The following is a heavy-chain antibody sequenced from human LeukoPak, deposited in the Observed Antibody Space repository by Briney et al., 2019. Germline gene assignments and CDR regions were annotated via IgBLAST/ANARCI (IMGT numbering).Heavy chain of an antibody. CDR3: AKGLRTGVGPYMGYHYYMDV. V-gene: IGHV3-23*01. D-gene: IGHD3-16*01. J-gene: IGHJ6*03. CDR2: INDNGAGT. Sequence: GGSLRLSCAASGFTFSSYYWMHWVRQAPGKGLKWVSTINDNGAGTYYADSVKGRSTISRDNSYNTVSLQMNSLRDEDTGVYYCAKGLRTGVGPYMGYHYYMDVWGKGATVTVSS. CDR1: GFTFSSYY.